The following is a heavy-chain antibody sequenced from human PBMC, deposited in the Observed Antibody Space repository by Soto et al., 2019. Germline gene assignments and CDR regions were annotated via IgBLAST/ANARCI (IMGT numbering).Heavy chain of an antibody. J-gene: IGHJ6*02. CDR1: GYTFTGYY. CDR2: INPNSGGT. CDR3: ARDGTPMVRGVIFPVGAYYYGMDV. V-gene: IGHV1-2*04. D-gene: IGHD3-10*01. Sequence: ASVKVSCKASGYTFTGYYMHWVRQAPGQGLEWMGWINPNSGGTNYAQKFQGWVTMTRDTSISTAYMERSRLRSDDTAVYYCARDGTPMVRGVIFPVGAYYYGMDVWGQGTTVTVSS.